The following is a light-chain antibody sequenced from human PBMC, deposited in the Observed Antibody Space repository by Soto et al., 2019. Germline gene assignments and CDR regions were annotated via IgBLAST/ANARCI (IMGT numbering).Light chain of an antibody. CDR1: SIDVFGYNS. J-gene: IGLJ1*01. CDR2: DVS. Sequence: QSALTQPPSASGSPGQSVTVSCTGTSIDVFGYNSVSWYQQHPDKAPKLMIYDVSQRPSGVPDRFSGSKSGNTASLTVSGLQAEDEADYYCSSYAGTHIVFGTGTKVTVL. V-gene: IGLV2-8*01. CDR3: SSYAGTHIV.